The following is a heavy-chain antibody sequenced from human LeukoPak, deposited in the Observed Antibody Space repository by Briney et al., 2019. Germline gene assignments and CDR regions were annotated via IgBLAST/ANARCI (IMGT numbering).Heavy chain of an antibody. Sequence: GASVRVSCKASGHTFTGYYMHWVRQAPGQGLEWMGWINPNSGGTDYAQKFQGRVTMTRDTSISTAYMELSRLRSDDTAVYYCARDVLRIQPNYYYYYYMDVWGKGTTVTISS. J-gene: IGHJ6*03. D-gene: IGHD5-18*01. CDR2: INPNSGGT. CDR1: GHTFTGYY. CDR3: ARDVLRIQPNYYYYYYMDV. V-gene: IGHV1-2*02.